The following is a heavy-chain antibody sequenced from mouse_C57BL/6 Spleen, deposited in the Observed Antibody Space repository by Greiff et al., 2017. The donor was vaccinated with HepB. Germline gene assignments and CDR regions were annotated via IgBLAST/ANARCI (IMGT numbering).Heavy chain of an antibody. CDR3: ASLLRLYFDY. Sequence: VQLQQSGPELVKPGASVKISCKASGYAFSSSWMNWVKQRPGKGLEWIGRIYPGDGDTNYNGKFKGKATLTADKSSSTAYMQLSSLTSEDSAVYFCASLLRLYFDYWGQGTTLTVSS. J-gene: IGHJ2*01. CDR2: IYPGDGDT. CDR1: GYAFSSSW. V-gene: IGHV1-82*01. D-gene: IGHD1-1*01.